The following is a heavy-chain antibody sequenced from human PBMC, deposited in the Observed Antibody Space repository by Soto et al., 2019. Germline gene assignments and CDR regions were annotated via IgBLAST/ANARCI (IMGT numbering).Heavy chain of an antibody. CDR1: GGSISSGGYY. V-gene: IGHV4-31*03. Sequence: SETLSLTCTVSGGSISSGGYYWSWIRQHPGKGLEWIGYIYYSGSTYYNPSLKSRVTISVDTSKNQFSLKLSSVTAADTAVYYCARISEGRGRSDDSLGHYYYYGMDVWGQGTTVTVSS. D-gene: IGHD3-22*01. J-gene: IGHJ6*02. CDR2: IYYSGST. CDR3: ARISEGRGRSDDSLGHYYYYGMDV.